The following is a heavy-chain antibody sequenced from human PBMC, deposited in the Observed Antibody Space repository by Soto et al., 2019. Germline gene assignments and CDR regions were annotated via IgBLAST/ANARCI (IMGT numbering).Heavy chain of an antibody. CDR1: GGSFSGYY. Sequence: SETLSLTCAVYGGSFSGYYWSWIRQPPGKGLEWIGEINHSGSTNYNPSLKSRVTISVDTSKNQFSLKLSSVTAADTAVYYCARIAARPPDYWGQGTLVTVSS. J-gene: IGHJ4*02. D-gene: IGHD6-6*01. CDR2: INHSGST. CDR3: ARIAARPPDY. V-gene: IGHV4-34*01.